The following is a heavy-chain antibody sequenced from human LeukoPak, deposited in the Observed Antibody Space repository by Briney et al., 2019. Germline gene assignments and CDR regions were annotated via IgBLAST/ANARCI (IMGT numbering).Heavy chain of an antibody. CDR2: ISSDGSST. V-gene: IGHV3-74*01. D-gene: IGHD1-26*01. CDR3: ARIGGWELLYDY. J-gene: IGHJ4*02. Sequence: PGGSLRLSCAASGFTFRTYWMHWVRQAPGKGLVWVSRISSDGSSTNCADSVKGRFTISRDNAKNTLYLQMNSLRAEDTAVYYCARIGGWELLYDYWGQGTLVTVSS. CDR1: GFTFRTYW.